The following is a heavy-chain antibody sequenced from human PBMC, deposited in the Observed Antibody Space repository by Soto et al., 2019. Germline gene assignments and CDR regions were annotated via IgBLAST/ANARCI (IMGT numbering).Heavy chain of an antibody. CDR1: GFTFSSYA. CDR3: AKDDILTGYYPNWYFDL. Sequence: EVQLLESGGGLVQPGGSLRLSCAASGFTFSSYAMSWVRQAPGKGLEWVSAISGSGGSTYYADSVKGRFTISRDNSKNTLYLQMNSLRAEDTAVYYCAKDDILTGYYPNWYFDLWGRGTLVTVSS. V-gene: IGHV3-23*01. J-gene: IGHJ2*01. CDR2: ISGSGGST. D-gene: IGHD3-9*01.